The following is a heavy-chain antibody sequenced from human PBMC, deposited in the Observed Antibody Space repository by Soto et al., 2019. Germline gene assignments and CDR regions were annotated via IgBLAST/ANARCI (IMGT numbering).Heavy chain of an antibody. D-gene: IGHD1-1*01. V-gene: IGHV3-30*18. J-gene: IGHJ4*02. CDR2: ISYDGSNK. Sequence: GGTLRLSCAASGLTFSSYGMHWVRQAPGKGLEWVAVISYDGSNKYYADSVKGRFTISRDNSKNTLYLQMNSLRAEDTAVYYCAKGKWYNWHDGPTFPDYWGQATLVTVSS. CDR3: AKGKWYNWHDGPTFPDY. CDR1: GLTFSSYG.